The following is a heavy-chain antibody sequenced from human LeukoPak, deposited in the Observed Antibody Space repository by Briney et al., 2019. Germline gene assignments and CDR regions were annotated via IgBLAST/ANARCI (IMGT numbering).Heavy chain of an antibody. J-gene: IGHJ4*02. CDR1: GFTFSSYA. V-gene: IGHV3-23*01. CDR3: AKDGTYYYDSSGPRTRYFDY. CDR2: ISGSGGSI. D-gene: IGHD3-22*01. Sequence: GGTLRLSCAASGFTFSSYAMSWVRQAPGKGLEWVSAISGSGGSIYYADSVKGRFTISRDNSKNTLYLQMNSLRAEDTAVYYCAKDGTYYYDSSGPRTRYFDYWGQGTLVTVSS.